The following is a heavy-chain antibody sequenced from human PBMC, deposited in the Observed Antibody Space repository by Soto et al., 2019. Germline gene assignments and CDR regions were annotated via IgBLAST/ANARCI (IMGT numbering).Heavy chain of an antibody. CDR3: ARETGTTGPLAY. Sequence: ETLSLTCSVSGGSIISSIYFWGWIRQPPGKGLEWVSIISGGGSTNYADSVKGRFTISRDNSKNTLYLQMNSLRADDTAVYYCARETGTTGPLAYWGQGTLVTVSS. V-gene: IGHV3-66*01. CDR2: ISGGGST. J-gene: IGHJ4*02. D-gene: IGHD1-7*01. CDR1: GGSIISSIY.